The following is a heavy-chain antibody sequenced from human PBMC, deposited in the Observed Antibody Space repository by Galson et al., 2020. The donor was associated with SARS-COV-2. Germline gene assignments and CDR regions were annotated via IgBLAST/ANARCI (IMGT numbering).Heavy chain of an antibody. V-gene: IGHV3-33*01. CDR1: GFTFSSHA. CDR3: ARDGQTSSGWAFDY. Sequence: GESLKISCAASGFTFSSHAMHWVRQAPGKGLEWGAQIFIDGSDKYYGDSEKGRFTISRDSSKNTVYLQMNNLRADDTAVYYCARDGQTSSGWAFDYWGQGTLVTVSS. J-gene: IGHJ4*02. D-gene: IGHD6-19*01. CDR2: IFIDGSDK.